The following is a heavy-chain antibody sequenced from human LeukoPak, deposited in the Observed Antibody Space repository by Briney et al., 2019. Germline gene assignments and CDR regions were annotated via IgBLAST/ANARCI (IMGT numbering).Heavy chain of an antibody. Sequence: ASVKVSCKPSGYPFTSYYIHWVRQAPRHGLEWMGIINTSGGSTSYAQKFQGRVTMTRDTSTSTVYMELSSLRSEDTAVYYRAREYEPLFDYWGQGTLVTVSS. D-gene: IGHD3-16*01. V-gene: IGHV1-46*01. CDR3: AREYEPLFDY. CDR2: INTSGGST. CDR1: GYPFTSYY. J-gene: IGHJ4*02.